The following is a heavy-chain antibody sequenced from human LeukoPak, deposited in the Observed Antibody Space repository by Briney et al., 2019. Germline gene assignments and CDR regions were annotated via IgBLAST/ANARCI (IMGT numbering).Heavy chain of an antibody. CDR2: INHSGST. D-gene: IGHD6-13*01. V-gene: IGHV4-34*01. Sequence: PGGSLRLSCAASGFTFSSYSMSWIRQPPGKGLEWIGEINHSGSTNYNPSLKSRVTISVDTSKNQFSLKLSSVTAADTAVYYCARRRYSSSRSGVWDYWGQGTLVTVSS. CDR3: ARRRYSSSRSGVWDY. CDR1: GFTFSSYS. J-gene: IGHJ4*02.